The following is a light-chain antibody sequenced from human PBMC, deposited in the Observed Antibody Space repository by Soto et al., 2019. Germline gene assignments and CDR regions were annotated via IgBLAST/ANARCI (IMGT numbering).Light chain of an antibody. CDR3: SSYKTSSTYV. CDR2: DVS. CDR1: SSDVGSSNG. V-gene: IGLV2-18*02. Sequence: QSVLTQPPSVSGSPGQSVAISCTGTSSDVGSSNGVSWYQQPPGTAPKLMIYDVSNRPSGVPDRFSGSKSGNTASLTISGLQAEDEADYYCSSYKTSSTYVFGTGTKLTVL. J-gene: IGLJ1*01.